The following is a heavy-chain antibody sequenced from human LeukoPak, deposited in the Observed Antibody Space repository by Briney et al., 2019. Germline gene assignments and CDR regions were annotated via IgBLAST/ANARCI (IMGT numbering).Heavy chain of an antibody. CDR1: GFTFSSYE. CDR3: ARARVWGSYRSPDAFDI. CDR2: ISSSGSTI. Sequence: GGSLRLSCAASGFTFSSYEMNWVRQAPGKGLEWVSYISSSGSTIYYADSVKGRFTISRDNAKNTLYLQMNSLRAEDTAVYYCARARVWGSYRSPDAFDIWGQGTMVTVSS. J-gene: IGHJ3*02. V-gene: IGHV3-48*03. D-gene: IGHD3-16*02.